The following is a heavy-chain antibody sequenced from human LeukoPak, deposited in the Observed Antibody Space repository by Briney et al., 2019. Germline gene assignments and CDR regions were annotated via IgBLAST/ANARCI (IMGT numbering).Heavy chain of an antibody. CDR2: ISGSGSST. CDR1: KFTFSSYA. CDR3: ARGGRGSSWPFDY. J-gene: IGHJ4*02. D-gene: IGHD6-13*01. V-gene: IGHV3-23*01. Sequence: PGGSLRLSCAASKFTFSSYAMSWVRQAPGKGLEWVSTISGSGSSTNYADSVKGRFTISRDNAKNSLYLQMNSLRAEDTAVYYCARGGRGSSWPFDYWGQGTLVTVSS.